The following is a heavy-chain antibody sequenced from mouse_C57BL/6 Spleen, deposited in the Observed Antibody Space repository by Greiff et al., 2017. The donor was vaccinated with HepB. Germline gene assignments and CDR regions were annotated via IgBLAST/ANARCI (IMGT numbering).Heavy chain of an antibody. D-gene: IGHD4-1*01. J-gene: IGHJ2*01. Sequence: QVQLQQPGAELVRPGSSVKLSCKASGYTFTSYWMHWVKQRPIQGLEWIGNIDPSDSETHYNQKFKDKATLTVDKSSSTAYMQLSSLTSEDSAVYYCARIANWAHFDYWGQGTTLTVSS. CDR1: GYTFTSYW. V-gene: IGHV1-52*01. CDR2: IDPSDSET. CDR3: ARIANWAHFDY.